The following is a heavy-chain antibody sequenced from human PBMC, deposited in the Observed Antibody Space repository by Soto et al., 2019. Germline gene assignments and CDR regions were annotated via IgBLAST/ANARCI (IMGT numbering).Heavy chain of an antibody. CDR2: ITYNGNE. CDR1: GFTFSSYT. V-gene: IGHV3-30*04. CDR3: ARELMPAAGSGDFYAMDV. D-gene: IGHD6-13*01. J-gene: IGHJ6*02. Sequence: PGGSLRLSCAASGFTFSSYTMHWVRQAPGKGLEWVAVITYNGNEYYTDSVRGRFTISRDSSRTTVYLQMNSLRPGDTALYYCARELMPAAGSGDFYAMDVWGQGTTVTVSS.